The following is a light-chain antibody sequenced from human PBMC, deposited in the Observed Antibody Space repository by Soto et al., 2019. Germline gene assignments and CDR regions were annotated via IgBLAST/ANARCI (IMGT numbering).Light chain of an antibody. CDR2: DVS. CDR3: QQYGGSPLLT. CDR1: QGVTSSS. J-gene: IGKJ4*01. V-gene: IGKV3-20*01. Sequence: DIVLTQSPGTLSLSPGERATLSCRTSQGVTSSSLAWYQQKPGQAPRLLIYDVSNRATGIPDRFSGSGSGTDFTLTISRLEPEYFAVYYCQQYGGSPLLTFGGGTKVDIK.